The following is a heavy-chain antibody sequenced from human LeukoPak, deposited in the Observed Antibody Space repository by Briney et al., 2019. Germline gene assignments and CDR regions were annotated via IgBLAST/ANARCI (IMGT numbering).Heavy chain of an antibody. J-gene: IGHJ3*02. D-gene: IGHD4-23*01. CDR1: GFIFSSYS. CDR3: ARGQDTVITSRDAFDI. Sequence: AGGSLRLSCAVSGFIFSSYSMNWVRQAPGKGLEWVSSISTSSIYIYYADSVKGRFTISRDNAKNSLYLRMNSLRAEDTAVYYCARGQDTVITSRDAFDIWGQGTMVTVSS. CDR2: ISTSSIYI. V-gene: IGHV3-21*01.